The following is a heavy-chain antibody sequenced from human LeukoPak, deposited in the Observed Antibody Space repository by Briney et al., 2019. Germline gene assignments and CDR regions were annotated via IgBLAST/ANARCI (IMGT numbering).Heavy chain of an antibody. D-gene: IGHD3-3*01. V-gene: IGHV3-7*01. CDR1: GFTFSSYW. CDR2: IKQDGSEK. CDR3: ASTLPLGYDFSYYYYMDV. Sequence: GGSLRLSCAASGFTFSSYWMSWVRQAPGKGLEWVANIKQDGSEKYYVDSVKGRFTISRDNAKNSLYLQMNSLRAEDTAVYYCASTLPLGYDFSYYYYMDVWGKGTTVTVSS. J-gene: IGHJ6*03.